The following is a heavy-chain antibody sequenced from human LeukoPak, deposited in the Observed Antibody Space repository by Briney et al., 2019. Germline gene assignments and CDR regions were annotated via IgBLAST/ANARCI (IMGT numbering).Heavy chain of an antibody. CDR2: INHSGST. D-gene: IGHD5-18*01. CDR1: GGSFSGYY. CDR3: ARGIQLWRSGWFDP. J-gene: IGHJ5*02. Sequence: SETLSLTCAVYGGSFSGYYWSWIRQPPGKGLEWIGEINHSGSTNYNPSLKRRVTISVDTSKNQFSLKLSSVTAADTAVYYCARGIQLWRSGWFDPWGQGTLVTVSS. V-gene: IGHV4-34*01.